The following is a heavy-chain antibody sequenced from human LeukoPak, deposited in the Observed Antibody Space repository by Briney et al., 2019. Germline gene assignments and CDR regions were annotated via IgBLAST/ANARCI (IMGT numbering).Heavy chain of an antibody. CDR1: GGSVSSNW. J-gene: IGHJ4*02. CDR3: ARHLGAPGTRGFDF. V-gene: IGHV4/OR15-8*02. Sequence: SETLSLTCVVSGGSVSSNWWSWVRQPPGKGLEWIGEVYYRGNTNFDPSLWGRVAMSVDTSNNQLSLKLSSVTAADTAAYYCARHLGAPGTRGFDFWGQGILVTVSS. CDR2: VYYRGNT. D-gene: IGHD1-26*01.